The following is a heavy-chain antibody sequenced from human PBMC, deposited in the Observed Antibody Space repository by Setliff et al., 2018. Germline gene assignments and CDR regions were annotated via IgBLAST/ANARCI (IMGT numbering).Heavy chain of an antibody. CDR1: GGSISSGDYY. CDR2: IYYSGST. V-gene: IGHV4-30-4*08. J-gene: IGHJ4*02. D-gene: IGHD6-25*01. Sequence: SETLSLTCTVSGGSISSGDYYWSWIRQPPGKGLEWIGYIYYSGSTYYNPSLKSRVTISVDTSKNQFSLKLSSVTAADTAVYYCARDLSGPTSTLFDYWGQGTRVTVSS. CDR3: ARDLSGPTSTLFDY.